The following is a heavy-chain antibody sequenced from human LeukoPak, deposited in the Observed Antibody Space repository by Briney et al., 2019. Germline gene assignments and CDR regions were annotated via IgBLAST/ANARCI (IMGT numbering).Heavy chain of an antibody. CDR3: AREVPYDSSRYYQPFGY. CDR2: ISAYNSNT. V-gene: IGHV1-18*01. D-gene: IGHD3-22*01. CDR1: GYTFTSYG. Sequence: ASVKVSCKASGYTFTSYGINWVRQAPGQGLEWMGWISAYNSNTHYAQKLQGRVTMTTDTSTSTAYMEVRSLRSDDTAVYYCAREVPYDSSRYYQPFGYWGQGTLVTVSS. J-gene: IGHJ4*02.